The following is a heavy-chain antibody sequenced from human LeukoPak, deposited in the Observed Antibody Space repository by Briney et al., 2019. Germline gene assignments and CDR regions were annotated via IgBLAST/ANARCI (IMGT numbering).Heavy chain of an antibody. V-gene: IGHV4-59*08. D-gene: IGHD6-19*01. CDR1: GASFSDFY. CDR3: ARHASGWVGELDY. CDR2: VSDSGGT. J-gene: IGHJ4*02. Sequence: SETLSLTCTVSGASFSDFYWSWIRQSPGRGLEWIGYVSDSGGTSYNPSLKSRVTLSVDTSKNQFFLNLNSVTAADTAVYYYARHASGWVGELDYWGQGTLVTVSS.